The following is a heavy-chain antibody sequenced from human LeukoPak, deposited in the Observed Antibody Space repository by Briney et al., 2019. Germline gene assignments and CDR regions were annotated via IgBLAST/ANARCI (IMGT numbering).Heavy chain of an antibody. D-gene: IGHD2-8*01. J-gene: IGHJ4*02. V-gene: IGHV3-30*03. CDR1: GFTFSSYG. Sequence: HPGGSLRLSCAASGFTFSSYGMHWVRQAPGKGLEWVAVISYDGSNKYYADSVKGRFTISRDNSKNTLYLQMNSLRAEDTAVYYCASIRMRVYWGQGTLVTVSS. CDR2: ISYDGSNK. CDR3: ASIRMRVY.